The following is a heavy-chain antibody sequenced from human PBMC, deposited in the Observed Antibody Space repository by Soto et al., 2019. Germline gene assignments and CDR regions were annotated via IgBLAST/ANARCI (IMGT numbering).Heavy chain of an antibody. J-gene: IGHJ4*02. CDR2: TVATTGST. CDR1: GYTFSTYG. CDR3: ARVAGYGSGSRHFDS. Sequence: QVQLMQSGAEVTEPGASVKLSCKTSGYTFSTYGLTWVRQAPGQGLEWMGWTVATTGSTIYAQDFQGRVTVTTDRSTNTGYLELKSLTSDDTALYYCARVAGYGSGSRHFDSWGQGTLVTVSS. D-gene: IGHD3-10*01. V-gene: IGHV1-18*01.